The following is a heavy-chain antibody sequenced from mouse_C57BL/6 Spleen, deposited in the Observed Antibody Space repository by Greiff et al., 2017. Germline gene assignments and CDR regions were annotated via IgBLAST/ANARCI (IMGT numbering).Heavy chain of an antibody. J-gene: IGHJ2*01. CDR1: GYAFSSSW. D-gene: IGHD1-1*01. CDR3: ARGIYYGSSPYFDY. CDR2: IYPGDGDT. V-gene: IGHV1-82*01. Sequence: VQLQQSGPELVKPGASVKISCKASGYAFSSSWMNWVKQRPGKGLEWIGRIYPGDGDTNYNGKFKGKATLTADKSSSTAYMQLSSLTSEDSAVYFCARGIYYGSSPYFDYWGQGTTLTVSS.